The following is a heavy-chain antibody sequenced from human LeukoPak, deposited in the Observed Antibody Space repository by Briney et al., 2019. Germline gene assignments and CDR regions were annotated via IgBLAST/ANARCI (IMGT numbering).Heavy chain of an antibody. V-gene: IGHV3-7*01. CDR2: IKQDGSEK. CDR3: ARGPAGAPYDYVWGSYRQHYFDY. CDR1: GFTFSSNW. Sequence: PGGSLRLSCAASGFTFSSNWMSWVRQTPGKVLEWVANIKQDGSEKYYVDSVKGRFTISRDNAKNSLYLQMNSLRAEDTAVYYCARGPAGAPYDYVWGSYRQHYFDYWGQGTLVTVSS. J-gene: IGHJ4*02. D-gene: IGHD3-16*02.